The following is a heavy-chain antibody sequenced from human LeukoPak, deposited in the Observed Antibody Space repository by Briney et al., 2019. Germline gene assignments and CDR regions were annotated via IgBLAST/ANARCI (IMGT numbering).Heavy chain of an antibody. V-gene: IGHV1-46*01. Sequence: GASVKVSCKASGYTFTSYYMHWVRQAPGQGLEWMGIINPSGGSTSYAQKFQGRVTMTRGTSTSTVYMELSSLRSEDTAVYYCARGSYGALYYYYYMDVWGKGTTVTVSS. CDR1: GYTFTSYY. J-gene: IGHJ6*03. CDR2: INPSGGST. CDR3: ARGSYGALYYYYYMDV. D-gene: IGHD5-18*01.